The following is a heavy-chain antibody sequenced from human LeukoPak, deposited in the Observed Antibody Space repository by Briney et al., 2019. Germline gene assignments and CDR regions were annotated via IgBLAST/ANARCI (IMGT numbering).Heavy chain of an antibody. V-gene: IGHV1-18*01. D-gene: IGHD3-16*01. Sequence: ASVKVPCKPSFITFTSYGISWVRQAPGQGLEWMGWISAYNGNTNYAQKLQGRVTMTTDTSTSTAYMELRSLRSDDTAVYYCARRDYVWGSPLDYWGQGTLVTVSS. CDR1: FITFTSYG. CDR2: ISAYNGNT. CDR3: ARRDYVWGSPLDY. J-gene: IGHJ4*02.